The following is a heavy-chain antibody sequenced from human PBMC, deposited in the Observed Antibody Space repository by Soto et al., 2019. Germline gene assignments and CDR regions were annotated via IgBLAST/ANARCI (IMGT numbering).Heavy chain of an antibody. CDR2: INHSGST. D-gene: IGHD3-22*01. CDR3: AREHRTPSYYYDSSGYHYYYGMDV. Sequence: TLSLTCAVYGGSFSGYYWSWIRRPPGKGLEWIEEINHSGSTNYNPSLKSRVTISVDTSKNQFSLKLSSVTAADTAVYYCAREHRTPSYYYDSSGYHYYYGMDVWGQGTTVTVSS. CDR1: GGSFSGYY. J-gene: IGHJ6*02. V-gene: IGHV4-34*01.